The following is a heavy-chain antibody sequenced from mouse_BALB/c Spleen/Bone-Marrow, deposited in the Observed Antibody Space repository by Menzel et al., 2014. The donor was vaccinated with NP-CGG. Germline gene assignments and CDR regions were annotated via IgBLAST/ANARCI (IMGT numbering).Heavy chain of an antibody. CDR2: IWGDGST. CDR3: ARDSFLITRALDY. Sequence: VQVVESGPGLVAPSQGLSITCTVSGFSLTGYGVSWVRQPPGKGLEWLGMIWGDGSTDYNSALKSRLSISKDNSKSQVFLKMNSLQTDDTARYYCARDSFLITRALDYWGQGTSVTVSS. D-gene: IGHD2-4*01. V-gene: IGHV2-6-7*01. J-gene: IGHJ4*01. CDR1: GFSLTGYG.